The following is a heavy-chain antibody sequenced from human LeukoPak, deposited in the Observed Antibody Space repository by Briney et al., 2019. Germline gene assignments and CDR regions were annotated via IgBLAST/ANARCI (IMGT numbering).Heavy chain of an antibody. CDR1: GGSISSYY. J-gene: IGHJ4*02. CDR3: AREGGYYYDSSGYYDY. CDR2: IYYSGST. V-gene: IGHV4-59*01. D-gene: IGHD3-22*01. Sequence: SGTLSLTCTVSGGSISSYYWSWIRQPPGKGLEWIGYIYYSGSTNYNPSLKSRVTISVDTSKNQFSLKLSSVTAADTAVYYCAREGGYYYDSSGYYDYWGQGTLVTVSS.